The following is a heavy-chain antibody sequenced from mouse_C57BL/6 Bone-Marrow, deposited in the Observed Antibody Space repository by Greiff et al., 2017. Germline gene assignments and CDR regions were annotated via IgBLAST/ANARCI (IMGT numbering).Heavy chain of an antibody. CDR2: ISSGGSYT. J-gene: IGHJ3*01. Sequence: EVQGVESGGDLVKPGGSLKLSCAASGFTFSSYGMSWVRQTPDKRLEWVATISSGGSYTYYPDSVKGRFTISRDNAKNTLYLQMSSLKSEDTAMYYGAREDYYGSMFADWGQGTLVTVSA. V-gene: IGHV5-6*01. CDR1: GFTFSSYG. D-gene: IGHD1-1*01. CDR3: AREDYYGSMFAD.